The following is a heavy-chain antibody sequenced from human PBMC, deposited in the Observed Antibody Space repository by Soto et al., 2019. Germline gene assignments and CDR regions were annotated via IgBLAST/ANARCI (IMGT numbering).Heavy chain of an antibody. Sequence: GGSLRLSCAASGFTFSSYSMNWVRQAPGKGLEWVSYISSSSSTIYYADSVKGRFTISRDNAKNSLYLQMNSLRDEDTAVYYCARDLEAMYYDSSGYYWGQGTLVTVSS. CDR2: ISSSSSTI. CDR3: ARDLEAMYYDSSGYY. D-gene: IGHD3-22*01. V-gene: IGHV3-48*02. CDR1: GFTFSSYS. J-gene: IGHJ4*02.